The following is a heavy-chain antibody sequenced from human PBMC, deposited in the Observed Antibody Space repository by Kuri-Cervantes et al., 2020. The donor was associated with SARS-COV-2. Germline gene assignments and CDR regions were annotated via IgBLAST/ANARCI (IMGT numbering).Heavy chain of an antibody. CDR3: AREIVGAPPGY. CDR1: GGTFSSYA. V-gene: IGHV1-69*06. D-gene: IGHD1-26*01. CDR2: IIPIFGTE. Sequence: SVKVSCKSSGGTFSSYAFSWVRQAPGQGLEWMGGIIPIFGTENYVQKFQGRVNITADKSTRTAYMDLSSLRSEDTAVYYCAREIVGAPPGYWGQGTLVTVSS. J-gene: IGHJ4*02.